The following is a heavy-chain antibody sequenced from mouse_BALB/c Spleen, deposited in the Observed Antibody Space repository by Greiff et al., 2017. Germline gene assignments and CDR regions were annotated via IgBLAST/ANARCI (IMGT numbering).Heavy chain of an antibody. V-gene: IGHV2-6-7*01. J-gene: IGHJ2*01. Sequence: QVQLQQSGPGLVAPSQSLSITCTVSGFSLTGYGVNWVRQPPGKGLEWLGMIWGDGSTDYNSALNSRLSISKDNSKGQVFLKMNSLQTDDTARYYCAREWDYYGNYGGFFDDWGQGTTLTVAS. CDR3: AREWDYYGNYGGFFDD. D-gene: IGHD2-1*01. CDR2: IWGDGST. CDR1: GFSLTGYG.